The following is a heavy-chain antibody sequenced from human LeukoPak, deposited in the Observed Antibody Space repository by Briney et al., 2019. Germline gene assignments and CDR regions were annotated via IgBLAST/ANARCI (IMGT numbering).Heavy chain of an antibody. Sequence: GASVKVSCKASGYTFSGYYMNWVRQAPGQGLEWMGWINPNSGGTNYAQKFQGRVTMTRDTSISTAYMELSRLRSDDTAVYYCARVRWFGELYQYWGQGTLVTVSS. V-gene: IGHV1-2*02. D-gene: IGHD3-10*01. CDR2: INPNSGGT. J-gene: IGHJ4*02. CDR3: ARVRWFGELYQY. CDR1: GYTFSGYY.